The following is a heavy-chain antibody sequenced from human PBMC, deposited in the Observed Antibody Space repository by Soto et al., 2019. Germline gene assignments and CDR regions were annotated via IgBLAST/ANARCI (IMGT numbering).Heavy chain of an antibody. D-gene: IGHD2-2*01. CDR3: AKAWVPAANTAFDS. Sequence: GSLRLSCAASGLTFSSHWMSWVRQAPGKGLEWVANIKQDGSEKYYVDSVKGRFTISRDNAKNSLFLQMNSLRAEDTAVYYCAKAWVPAANTAFDSWGQGTLVTVSS. J-gene: IGHJ4*02. CDR2: IKQDGSEK. CDR1: GLTFSSHW. V-gene: IGHV3-7*01.